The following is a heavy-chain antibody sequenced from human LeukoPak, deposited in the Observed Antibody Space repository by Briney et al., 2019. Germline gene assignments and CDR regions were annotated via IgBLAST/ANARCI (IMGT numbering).Heavy chain of an antibody. V-gene: IGHV1-46*01. CDR1: EDTFTYYH. CDR2: VYATGGTT. J-gene: IGHJ4*02. Sequence: GASVKVSFKASEDTFTYYHIHWVRQAPGQGGEWMGAVYATGGTTINTQNFQGRVTMTRDTSTGTVYMELSSLRFEDTAMYYCATEATRSYYFEYWGQELLVTVSS. CDR3: ATEATRSYYFEY.